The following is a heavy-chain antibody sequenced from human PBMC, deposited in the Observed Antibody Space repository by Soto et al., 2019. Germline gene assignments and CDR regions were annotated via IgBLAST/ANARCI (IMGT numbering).Heavy chain of an antibody. Sequence: SGPTLVNPTQTLTLTCTFSGFSLSTSGMCVSWIRQPPGKALEWLARIDWDDDKYYSTSLKTRLTISKDTSKNQVVLTMTSMDPVDTATYYCVRYRAAAGSFDYWGQGTLVTGS. D-gene: IGHD6-13*01. CDR2: IDWDDDK. V-gene: IGHV2-70*11. J-gene: IGHJ4*02. CDR1: GFSLSTSGMC. CDR3: VRYRAAAGSFDY.